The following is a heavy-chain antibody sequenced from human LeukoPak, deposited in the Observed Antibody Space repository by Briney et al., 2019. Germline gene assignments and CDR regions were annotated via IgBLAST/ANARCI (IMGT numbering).Heavy chain of an antibody. CDR3: AKAMSAAGTDFDY. V-gene: IGHV3-23*01. CDR1: GFTFSSYV. J-gene: IGHJ4*02. Sequence: GGSLRLSCAVSGFTFSSYVMSWVRQAPGMGLEWVSAISGSGDSTYYADSVKGRFTISRDNSKNTLYLQMNSLRAEDTSVYYCAKAMSAAGTDFDYWGQGTLVTVSS. CDR2: ISGSGDST. D-gene: IGHD6-13*01.